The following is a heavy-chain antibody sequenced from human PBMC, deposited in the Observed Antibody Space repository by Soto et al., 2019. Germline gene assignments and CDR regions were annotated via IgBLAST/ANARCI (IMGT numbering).Heavy chain of an antibody. CDR2: ISFDGGNT. J-gene: IGHJ4*02. D-gene: IGHD3-10*01. V-gene: IGHV3-30-3*01. CDR3: ARVRIDGNNYLLDY. CDR1: GFTFNNYA. Sequence: QVQLEESGGGVVQPGRSLRLSCAASGFTFNNYAMHWVRQSPGKGLEWLAVISFDGGNTHYADSVKGRFTISRDNSKTTLFLQMNSLTAEDTAVYFCARVRIDGNNYLLDYWGQGTLVTVSS.